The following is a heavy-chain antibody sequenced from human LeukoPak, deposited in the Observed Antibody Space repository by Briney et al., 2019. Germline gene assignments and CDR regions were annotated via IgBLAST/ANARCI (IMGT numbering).Heavy chain of an antibody. J-gene: IGHJ4*02. V-gene: IGHV7-4-1*02. D-gene: IGHD6-19*01. CDR1: GYTFTSYA. CDR2: INTNTGNP. Sequence: ASVKVSCKASGYTFTSYAMNWVRQAPGQGLEWMGWINTNTGNPTYAQGFTGRFVFSLDTSVSTAYLQISSLKAEDTAVYYCARDSQIPSYSSGWCLDYWGQGTLVTVSS. CDR3: ARDSQIPSYSSGWCLDY.